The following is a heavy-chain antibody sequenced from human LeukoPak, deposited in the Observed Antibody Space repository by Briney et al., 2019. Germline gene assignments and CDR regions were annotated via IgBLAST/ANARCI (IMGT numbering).Heavy chain of an antibody. J-gene: IGHJ4*02. Sequence: SETLSLTCAVYGGSFSGYYWSWIRQPPGKGLEWIGEINHSGSTNYNPSLKSRVTISVDTSKNQFSLKLSSVTAADTAVYYCARGDRYYYDSSGYYSPFDYWGQGTLVTVSS. V-gene: IGHV4-34*01. CDR2: INHSGST. D-gene: IGHD3-22*01. CDR1: GGSFSGYY. CDR3: ARGDRYYYDSSGYYSPFDY.